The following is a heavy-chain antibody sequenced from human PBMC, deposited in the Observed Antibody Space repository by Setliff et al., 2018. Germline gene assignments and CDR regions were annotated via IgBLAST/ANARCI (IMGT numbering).Heavy chain of an antibody. V-gene: IGHV4-34*01. D-gene: IGHD6-6*01. CDR2: INHRGST. J-gene: IGHJ4*02. Sequence: SETLSLTCAAYGGTFSDYYWTWIRQPPGKGLVWVGEINHRGSTNYNPSLRSRVIISVDTSKDQFSLKLICPIAADAAVYYCARGRNVAARLLDSWGGGTLVTVSS. CDR1: GGTFSDYY. CDR3: ARGRNVAARLLDS.